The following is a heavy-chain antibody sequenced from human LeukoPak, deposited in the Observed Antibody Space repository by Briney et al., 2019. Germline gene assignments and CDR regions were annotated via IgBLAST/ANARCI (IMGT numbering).Heavy chain of an antibody. V-gene: IGHV3-21*01. CDR1: GFTFSSYS. CDR2: ISSSSSYI. Sequence: PGGSLRLSCAASGFTFSSYSMNWVRQAPGKGLEWVSSISSSSSYIYYADSVKGRFTISRDNAKNSLYLQMNSLRAADTALYYCARDHRYSSSSGGYRDYWGQGTLVTVSS. CDR3: ARDHRYSSSSGGYRDY. J-gene: IGHJ4*02. D-gene: IGHD6-6*01.